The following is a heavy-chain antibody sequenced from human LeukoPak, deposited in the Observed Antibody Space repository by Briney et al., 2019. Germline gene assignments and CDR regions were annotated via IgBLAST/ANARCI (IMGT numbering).Heavy chain of an antibody. D-gene: IGHD4-17*01. CDR2: INHSGST. V-gene: IGHV4-34*01. CDR1: GGSFSGYY. CDR3: ARGGLYGDYFFGY. Sequence: SETLSLTCAVYGGSFSGYYWSWIRQPPGKGLEWIGEINHSGSTNYNPSLKSRVTISVDTSKNQFSLKLSSVTAADTAMYYCARGGLYGDYFFGYWGQGTLVTVSS. J-gene: IGHJ4*02.